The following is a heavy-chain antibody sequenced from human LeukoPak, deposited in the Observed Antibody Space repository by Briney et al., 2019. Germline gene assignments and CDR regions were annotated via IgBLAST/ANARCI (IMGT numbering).Heavy chain of an antibody. CDR1: GFTFSSYG. Sequence: GGSLRLSCAASGFTFSSYGMNWVRQAPGKGLEWLSYISSGSITIYYADSVKGRFTISRDNAKNSLSLQMNSLRVEDTAVYYCARLSRLVELNGSWGQGTLVTVSS. CDR2: ISSGSITI. D-gene: IGHD3-16*01. V-gene: IGHV3-48*01. CDR3: ARLSRLVELNGS. J-gene: IGHJ5*02.